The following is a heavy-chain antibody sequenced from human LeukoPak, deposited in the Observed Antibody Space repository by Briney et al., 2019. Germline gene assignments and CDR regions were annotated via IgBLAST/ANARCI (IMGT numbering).Heavy chain of an antibody. D-gene: IGHD3-16*01. V-gene: IGHV3-30-3*01. CDR2: ISYDGSNK. Sequence: GGSLRLSCAASGFTFSSYAMHWVRQAPGKGLEWVAVISYDGSNKYYADSVKGRFTISRDNSKNTLYLQMNSLRAEDTAVYYCARGGAVMATTCPDDYWGQGTLVTVSS. J-gene: IGHJ4*02. CDR1: GFTFSSYA. CDR3: ARGGAVMATTCPDDY.